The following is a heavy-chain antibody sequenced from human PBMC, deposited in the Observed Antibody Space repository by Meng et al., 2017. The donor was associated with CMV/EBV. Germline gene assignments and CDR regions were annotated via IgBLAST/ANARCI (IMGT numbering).Heavy chain of an antibody. V-gene: IGHV3-49*04. Sequence: GGSLRLSCTASGFTFGDYAMSWVRQAPGKGLEWVGFIRSKAYGGTTEYAASVKGRFTISRDDAKSIAYLQMNSLKTEDTAVYYCTRKGIFGVVIEISNYYYGMDVWGQGTTVTVSS. CDR1: GFTFGDYA. CDR2: IRSKAYGGTT. CDR3: TRKGIFGVVIEISNYYYGMDV. J-gene: IGHJ6*02. D-gene: IGHD3-3*01.